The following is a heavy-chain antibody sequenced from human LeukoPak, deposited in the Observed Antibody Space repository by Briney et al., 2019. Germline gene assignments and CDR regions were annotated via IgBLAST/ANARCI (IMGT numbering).Heavy chain of an antibody. J-gene: IGHJ4*02. CDR3: ARDLMGYFDY. CDR1: GGSISSYY. V-gene: IGHV4-59*12. Sequence: PSETLSLTCAVSGGSISSYYWSWIRQPPGKGLEWIGYIYYSGSTNYNPSLKSRVTISVDRSKNQFSLKLSSVTAADTAVYYCARDLMGYFDYWGQGTLVTVSS. CDR2: IYYSGST.